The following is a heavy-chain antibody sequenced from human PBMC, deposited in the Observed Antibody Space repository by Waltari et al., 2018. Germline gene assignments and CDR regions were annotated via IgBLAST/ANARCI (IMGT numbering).Heavy chain of an antibody. J-gene: IGHJ6*02. D-gene: IGHD3-16*01. Sequence: EVQLVESGGGLVKPGGSLRLSCAASGFTFSSYSMNWVRQAPGKVLEWVSSISSSSSYIYYADSVKGRFTISRDNAKNSLYLQMNSLRAEDTAVYYCARGSGGGLYYYYGMDVWGQGTTVTVSS. CDR1: GFTFSSYS. CDR3: ARGSGGGLYYYYGMDV. CDR2: ISSSSSYI. V-gene: IGHV3-21*01.